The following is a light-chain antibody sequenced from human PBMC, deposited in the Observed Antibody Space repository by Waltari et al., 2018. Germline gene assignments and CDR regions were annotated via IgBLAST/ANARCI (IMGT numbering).Light chain of an antibody. CDR3: QHYVRLPAT. Sequence: EIVLTQSLGSVSSSPGERVTLSCRASQSVSRALAWYQQKPGQAPRLLIFGASNRATGIPDRFSGSGSETDFSLTISRLEPEDFAVYYCQHYVRLPATFGRGTKVEIK. CDR1: QSVSRA. CDR2: GAS. J-gene: IGKJ1*01. V-gene: IGKV3-20*01.